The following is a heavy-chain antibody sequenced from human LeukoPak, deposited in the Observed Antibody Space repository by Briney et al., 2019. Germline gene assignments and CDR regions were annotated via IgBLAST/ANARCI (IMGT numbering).Heavy chain of an antibody. J-gene: IGHJ5*02. CDR3: ARDYAGTNWFDP. Sequence: PGGSLRLSGAASGFTFSSYWMHWVRQAPGKGLVWVSRINSDGSSTSYADSVKGRFTISRDNAKNTLYLQMNSLRAEDTAVYYCARDYAGTNWFDPWGQGTLVTVSS. D-gene: IGHD1-26*01. CDR1: GFTFSSYW. V-gene: IGHV3-74*01. CDR2: INSDGSST.